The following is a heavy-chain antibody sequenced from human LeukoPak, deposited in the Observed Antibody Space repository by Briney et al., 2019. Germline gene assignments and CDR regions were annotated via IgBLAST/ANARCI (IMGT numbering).Heavy chain of an antibody. Sequence: SVKVSCKASGGTFSSYAISWVRQAPGQGLEWMGRIIPILGIANYAQKFQGRVTITADKSTSTAYMELSSLRSEDTAVYYCARDGVYSSSWSSYYFEYWGQGTLVTVSS. D-gene: IGHD6-13*01. V-gene: IGHV1-69*04. J-gene: IGHJ4*02. CDR2: IIPILGIA. CDR1: GGTFSSYA. CDR3: ARDGVYSSSWSSYYFEY.